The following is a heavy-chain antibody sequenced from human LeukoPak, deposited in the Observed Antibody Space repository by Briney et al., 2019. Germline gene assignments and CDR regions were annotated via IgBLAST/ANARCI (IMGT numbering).Heavy chain of an antibody. Sequence: GGSLRLSCAASGFTFSIYAMNWVRQAPGKGLEWVSTIGGRGGSTYYADSVKGRFTISRGNSRNTLYLQMNSLRAEDTAIYYCAKDRDYFGSGSYYEGPFDYWGQGTLVTVSS. CDR2: IGGRGGST. D-gene: IGHD3-10*01. CDR3: AKDRDYFGSGSYYEGPFDY. V-gene: IGHV3-23*01. CDR1: GFTFSIYA. J-gene: IGHJ4*02.